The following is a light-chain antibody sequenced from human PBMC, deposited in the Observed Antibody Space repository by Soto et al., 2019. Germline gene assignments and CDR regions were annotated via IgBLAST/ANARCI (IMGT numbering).Light chain of an antibody. CDR1: SSVVGGYNY. CDR3: SSYTSSSTYV. CDR2: DVS. V-gene: IGLV2-14*01. Sequence: QSVLTQPASVSGSPGQSITISCTGTSSVVGGYNYVSWYQQHPGKAPKLMIYDVSNRPSGVSNRFSGSKSGNTASLTISGLQAEDVADYYCSSYTSSSTYVFGTGTNVTVL. J-gene: IGLJ1*01.